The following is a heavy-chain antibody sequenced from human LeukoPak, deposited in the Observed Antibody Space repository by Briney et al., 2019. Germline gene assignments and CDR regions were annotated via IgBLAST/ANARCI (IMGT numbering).Heavy chain of an antibody. Sequence: PGGSLRLSCAASGFTFSSYAMNWVRQAPGKGLEWVCYISSSATTIYYADSVKGRFTISRDNAKNSLYLQMNSLRAEDTAVYYCARGIPLDDWGLGTLVTVSS. CDR1: GFTFSSYA. CDR2: ISSSATTI. J-gene: IGHJ4*02. CDR3: ARGIPLDD. V-gene: IGHV3-48*03.